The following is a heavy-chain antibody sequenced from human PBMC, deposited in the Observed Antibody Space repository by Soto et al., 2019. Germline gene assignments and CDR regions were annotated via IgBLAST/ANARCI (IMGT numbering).Heavy chain of an antibody. CDR3: ARGEMATTNAKYDY. D-gene: IGHD5-12*01. CDR1: GYTFPSLV. CDR2: ISAYNGNT. V-gene: IGHV1-18*01. Sequence: QVQLVQSGAEVKKPGASVKVSCKASGYTFPSLVISGVRRAPGQGFGWMGWISAYNGNTNYAQKLQGRVTMTTDTSTSTAYMELRSLRSDDTAVYYCARGEMATTNAKYDYWGQGTLVTVSS. J-gene: IGHJ4*02.